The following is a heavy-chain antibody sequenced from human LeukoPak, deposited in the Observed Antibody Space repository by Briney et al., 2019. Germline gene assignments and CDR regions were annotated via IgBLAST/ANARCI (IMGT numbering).Heavy chain of an antibody. D-gene: IGHD3-22*01. CDR2: IYYSGST. CDR1: GGSISSSSYY. Sequence: SETLSLTCTVSGGSISSSSYYWGWIRQPPGKGLGWIGSIYYSGSTFYNPSLKSRVTISLDTSKNQFSLKLSSVTAADTAVYYRAGARFRYYYDSSGLGPFDYWGQGTLVTVSS. CDR3: AGARFRYYYDSSGLGPFDY. J-gene: IGHJ4*02. V-gene: IGHV4-39*07.